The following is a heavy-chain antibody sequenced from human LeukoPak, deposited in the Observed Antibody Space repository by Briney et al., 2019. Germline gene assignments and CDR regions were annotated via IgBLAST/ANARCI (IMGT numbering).Heavy chain of an antibody. CDR1: GFTFSSYA. J-gene: IGHJ4*02. Sequence: PGGSLRLSCAASGFTFSSYAMHWVRQAPGKGLEWVAVISYDGSNKYYADSVKGRLTISRDNSKNTLYLQMNSLRAEDTAVYYCARDFGGNSVYFDYWGQGTLVTVSS. D-gene: IGHD4-23*01. CDR3: ARDFGGNSVYFDY. CDR2: ISYDGSNK. V-gene: IGHV3-30-3*01.